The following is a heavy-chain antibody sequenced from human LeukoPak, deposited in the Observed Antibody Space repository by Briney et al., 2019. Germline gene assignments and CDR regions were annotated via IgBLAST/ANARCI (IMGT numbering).Heavy chain of an antibody. Sequence: GGSLRLSCAASGFTFSSYAMSWVRQAPGKGLEWVSAISGSGGSTYYADSVKGRFTISRDNSKNTLYLQMNSLRAEDTAVYYCAKGSQGMIVVVRTGYFDYWGQGTLVTVSS. CDR2: ISGSGGST. D-gene: IGHD3-22*01. CDR3: AKGSQGMIVVVRTGYFDY. V-gene: IGHV3-23*01. J-gene: IGHJ4*02. CDR1: GFTFSSYA.